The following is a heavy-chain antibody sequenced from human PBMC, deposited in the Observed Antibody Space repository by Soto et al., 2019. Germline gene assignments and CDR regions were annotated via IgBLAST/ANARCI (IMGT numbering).Heavy chain of an antibody. D-gene: IGHD5-18*01. CDR2: INNDGTTT. CDR1: GLTFSRHW. CDR3: AAERAEARGFSYGRTLDY. V-gene: IGHV3-74*03. J-gene: IGHJ4*02. Sequence: LRLSCAASGLTFSRHWMHWVRQVPGKGLVWVSRINNDGTTTANADFVKGRFTISRDNAKNTLYLQMDRLRADDTALYYCAAERAEARGFSYGRTLDYWGQGALVTVSS.